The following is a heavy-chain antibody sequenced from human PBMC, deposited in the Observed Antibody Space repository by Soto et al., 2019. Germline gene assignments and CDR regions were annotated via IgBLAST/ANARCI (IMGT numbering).Heavy chain of an antibody. V-gene: IGHV1-69*01. CDR1: GDAFTNYI. D-gene: IGHD1-26*01. J-gene: IGHJ4*02. Sequence: QVQLVQSGAEVKKPGSSVKVSCKSSGDAFTNYIFDWVRQAPGQGLEWMGGIIPMFGTPKYAQTFQDRVTISADVSTGTAYLELTSLRFDDTAVYYCARGRDQPPVGLYFDSWGEGTRVTVSS. CDR3: ARGRDQPPVGLYFDS. CDR2: IIPMFGTP.